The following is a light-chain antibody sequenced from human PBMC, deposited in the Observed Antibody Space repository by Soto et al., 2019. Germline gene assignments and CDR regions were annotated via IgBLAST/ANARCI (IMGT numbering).Light chain of an antibody. CDR1: QSVISNY. J-gene: IGKJ2*01. Sequence: EIVLTQSPGTLSLSPGERATLSCRDSQSVISNYLAWYQQKPGQAPRFLIYGASSRATGIPDRFSGSGSGTHFTLTISRLEPEDFAVYFCQQYGNSPPTFGQGTKLEIK. CDR2: GAS. V-gene: IGKV3-20*01. CDR3: QQYGNSPPT.